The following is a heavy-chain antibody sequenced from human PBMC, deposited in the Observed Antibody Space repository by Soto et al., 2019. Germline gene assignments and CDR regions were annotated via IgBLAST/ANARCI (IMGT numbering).Heavy chain of an antibody. J-gene: IGHJ6*02. CDR2: IRSSGSII. Sequence: QVQLVESGGGLVKPGGSLRLSCAASGLTFSDCYMNWIRQAPGQGLEWVSYIRSSGSIINYADSVKGRLTISRDNAKNSLYLQMNSLRAEDTAMYYCARVRFGEWGYAMDVWGQGTTVTVSS. CDR3: ARVRFGEWGYAMDV. CDR1: GLTFSDCY. V-gene: IGHV3-11*01. D-gene: IGHD3-10*01.